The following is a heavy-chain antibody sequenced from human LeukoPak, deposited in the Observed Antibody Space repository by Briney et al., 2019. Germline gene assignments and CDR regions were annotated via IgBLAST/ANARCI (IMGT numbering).Heavy chain of an antibody. J-gene: IGHJ4*02. CDR1: GFTVSSNY. Sequence: GGSLRLSCAASGFTVSSNYMSWVRQAPGKGLEWVSVIYSDGSTYYADSVKGRFTISRDNSKNTLYLQMNSLRAEDTAVYYCASLMSGSYFDYWGQGTLVTVSS. V-gene: IGHV3-66*01. CDR3: ASLMSGSYFDY. D-gene: IGHD1-26*01. CDR2: IYSDGST.